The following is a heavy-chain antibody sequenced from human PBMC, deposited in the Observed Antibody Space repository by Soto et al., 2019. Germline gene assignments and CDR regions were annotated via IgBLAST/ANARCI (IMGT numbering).Heavy chain of an antibody. CDR3: ARVNWDDYGDYGSAFDI. J-gene: IGHJ3*02. D-gene: IGHD4-17*01. CDR1: GYTFTSYG. V-gene: IGHV1-18*01. Sequence: GASVKVSCEASGYTFTSYGISWVRQAPGQGLEWMGWISAYNGNTNYAQKLQGRVTMTTDTSTSTAYMELRSLRSDDTAVYYCARVNWDDYGDYGSAFDIWGQGTMVTVSS. CDR2: ISAYNGNT.